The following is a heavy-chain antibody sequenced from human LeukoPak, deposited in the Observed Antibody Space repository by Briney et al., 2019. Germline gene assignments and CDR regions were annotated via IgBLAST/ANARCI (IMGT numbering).Heavy chain of an antibody. CDR1: GFTFSSYA. V-gene: IGHV3-23*01. D-gene: IGHD3-22*01. Sequence: PGGSLRLSCAASGFTFSSYAMSWVRQAPGKGLECVSGISGSGGNTYYADSVKGRFTISRDDSKNTLYLQMNSLRAEDTAGYYCAKDPFLSYDSSGYYYHYWGQGTLVTVSS. J-gene: IGHJ4*02. CDR2: ISGSGGNT. CDR3: AKDPFLSYDSSGYYYHY.